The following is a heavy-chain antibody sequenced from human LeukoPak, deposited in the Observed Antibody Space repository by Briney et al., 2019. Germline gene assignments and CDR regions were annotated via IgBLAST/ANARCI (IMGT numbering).Heavy chain of an antibody. CDR1: GYTFTGHY. V-gene: IGHV1-8*02. D-gene: IGHD1-1*01. CDR3: ARVGPPKEGYPSDY. Sequence: ASVKVSCKASGYTFTGHYMHWVRQATGQGLEWMGWMNPNSGNTGYAQKFQGRVTMTRNTSISTAYMELSSLRSEDTAVYYCARVGPPKEGYPSDYWGQGTLVTVSS. CDR2: MNPNSGNT. J-gene: IGHJ4*02.